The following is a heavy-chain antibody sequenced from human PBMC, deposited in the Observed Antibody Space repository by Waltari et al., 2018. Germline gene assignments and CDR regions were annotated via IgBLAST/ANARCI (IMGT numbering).Heavy chain of an antibody. CDR3: ARLTPPYSSSAPWYFDL. CDR2: IYYSGST. D-gene: IGHD6-13*01. V-gene: IGHV4-31*03. CDR1: GGSISSGGYY. J-gene: IGHJ2*01. Sequence: QVQLQESGPGLVKPSQTLSLTCTVSGGSISSGGYYWSWIRQHPGKGLEWIGYIYYSGSTYYNPSLKSRVTISVDTSKNQFSLKLSSVTAADTAVYYCARLTPPYSSSAPWYFDLWGRGTLVTVSS.